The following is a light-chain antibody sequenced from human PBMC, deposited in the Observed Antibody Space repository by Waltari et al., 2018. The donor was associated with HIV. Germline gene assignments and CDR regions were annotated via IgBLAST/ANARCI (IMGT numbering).Light chain of an antibody. Sequence: SPELSQSASITVSAGQRVSISCSAAPKTDGSPCWYQKKAGQSPQLIIHERNRRPSGVPDRFAASTSGDTATLFITGTQSVDEAAYFCKQWDGEFLKFGGGTRLTVL. CDR1: PKTDGS. J-gene: IGLJ3*02. V-gene: IGLV3-1*01. CDR3: KQWDGEFLK. CDR2: ERN.